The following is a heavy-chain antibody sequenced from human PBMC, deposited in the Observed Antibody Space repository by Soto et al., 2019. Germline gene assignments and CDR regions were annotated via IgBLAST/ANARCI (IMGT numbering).Heavy chain of an antibody. V-gene: IGHV3-21*01. CDR1: GFPFSSYS. CDR2: ISASRTYI. J-gene: IGHJ4*02. CDR3: ARDRRTGQYSDDSGGQYFFEY. Sequence: PGVSLRLSCAASGFPFSSYSMNWVRQAPGKGLEWVASISASRTYIYHVDSVMGRFTISRDNAKSSLYLQMNRLEAADTAVYYCARDRRTGQYSDDSGGQYFFEYWGQGSLVTVSS. D-gene: IGHD3-22*01.